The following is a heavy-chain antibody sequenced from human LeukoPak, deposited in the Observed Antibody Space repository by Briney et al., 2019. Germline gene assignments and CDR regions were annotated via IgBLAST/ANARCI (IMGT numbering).Heavy chain of an antibody. V-gene: IGHV4-59*08. D-gene: IGHD1-26*01. CDR3: ARLSGSQTTPY. CDR1: GGSVSNYY. Sequence: SETLSLTCSVSGGSVSNYYWSWIRQPPGKGLEWIGYFYGSGSTNYNASLKSRVTMSVDTSKNQFSLKLSSVTAADTAVYYCARLSGSQTTPYWGQGTLVTVSS. CDR2: FYGSGST. J-gene: IGHJ4*02.